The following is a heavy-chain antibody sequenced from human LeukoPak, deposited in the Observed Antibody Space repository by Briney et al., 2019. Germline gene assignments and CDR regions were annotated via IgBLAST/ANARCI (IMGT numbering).Heavy chain of an antibody. Sequence: GESLKISCEAFGYTFTNYWIGWVRQMPGKGLEWMGVIYPGDSRIRYNPSFQGQVTISADKSINTAYLQWSSLKASDTAMYYCARRRTYYYDSSGYYYYYYYMDVWGKGTTVTVSS. V-gene: IGHV5-51*01. CDR3: ARRRTYYYDSSGYYYYYYYMDV. CDR1: GYTFTNYW. CDR2: IYPGDSRI. D-gene: IGHD3-22*01. J-gene: IGHJ6*03.